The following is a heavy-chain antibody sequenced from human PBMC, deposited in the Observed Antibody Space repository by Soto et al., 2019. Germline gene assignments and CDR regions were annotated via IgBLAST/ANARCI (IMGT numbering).Heavy chain of an antibody. V-gene: IGHV4-4*07. CDR1: GGSISSYY. CDR3: ARGMTPPGAPAWYYFDS. J-gene: IGHJ4*02. CDR2: FSLSGTT. Sequence: SETLSLTCTVSGGSISSYYWIWIRQPAGKGLEWIGRFSLSGTTNYNPSLRSRVTMSADVSKNQFSLRLTPVTAADTALYYCARGMTPPGAPAWYYFDSWGQGTLVTVSS. D-gene: IGHD2-8*02.